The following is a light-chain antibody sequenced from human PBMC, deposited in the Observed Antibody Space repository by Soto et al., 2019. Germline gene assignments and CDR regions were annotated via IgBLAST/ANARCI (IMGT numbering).Light chain of an antibody. J-gene: IGLJ2*01. Sequence: QSALTQPASVSGSPGQSITISCTGTSSDVGGYNYVSWYRQHPGKAPKLMIYEVSNRPSGVSNRFSGSKSGNTASLTISGLQAEDEADYYCSSYTSSSPPVVFGGGTKLTVL. CDR2: EVS. CDR1: SSDVGGYNY. CDR3: SSYTSSSPPVV. V-gene: IGLV2-14*01.